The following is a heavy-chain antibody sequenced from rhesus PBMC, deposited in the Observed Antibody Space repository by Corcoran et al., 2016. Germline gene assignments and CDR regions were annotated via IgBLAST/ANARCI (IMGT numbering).Heavy chain of an antibody. J-gene: IGHJ4*01. CDR1: GGSISGYYY. Sequence: QVQLQESGPGLVKPSETLSLTCTVSGGSISGYYYWSWIRQPPGKGLEWIGGIYGNSASTYSNPSLKSRVTISKATSKNQFSLKLSSVTAADTAVYYCAALRRDYWGQGVLVTVSS. CDR3: AALRRDY. CDR2: IYGNSAST. V-gene: IGHV4-143*01.